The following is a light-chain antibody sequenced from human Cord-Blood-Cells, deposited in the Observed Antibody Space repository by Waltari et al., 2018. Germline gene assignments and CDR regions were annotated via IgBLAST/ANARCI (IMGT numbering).Light chain of an antibody. Sequence: QSALTQPASVSGSPGQSITISCTGTSSDVGGYNYVSWYQPHPGKAPKLMIYDVSKRPSGVSNRVSGSKSGNTASLTISGLQAEDEADYYCSSYTSSSTYVFGTGTKVTVL. CDR2: DVS. V-gene: IGLV2-14*01. CDR1: SSDVGGYNY. CDR3: SSYTSSSTYV. J-gene: IGLJ1*01.